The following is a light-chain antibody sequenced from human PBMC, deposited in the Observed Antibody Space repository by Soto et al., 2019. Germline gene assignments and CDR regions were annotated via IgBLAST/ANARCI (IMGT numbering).Light chain of an antibody. J-gene: IGKJ1*01. CDR3: QQYVTSSPQT. CDR2: GIS. Sequence: EILLTQSPGTLSLSPGERATLSCRASHTISSSYLAWYQQKPGQAPSLLMYGISRRATGIPDRFSGSGSGTDFTLTITRLEPEDFAAYYCQQYVTSSPQTFGQGTMVDIK. V-gene: IGKV3-20*01. CDR1: HTISSSY.